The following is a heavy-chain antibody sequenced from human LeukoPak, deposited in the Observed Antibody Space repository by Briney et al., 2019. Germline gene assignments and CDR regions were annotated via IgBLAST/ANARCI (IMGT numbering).Heavy chain of an antibody. J-gene: IGHJ6*04. CDR1: GGSLNGYY. Sequence: SETLSLTCTVSGGSLNGYYWGWIRQPPGKGLECIGYIHSSEGTAHDASLKSRLTISLDTSKNQFSLTLSSVTAADTAVYYCARHVYGEGMVVWGKGTTVTVSS. D-gene: IGHD4-17*01. CDR2: IHSSEGT. V-gene: IGHV4-59*08. CDR3: ARHVYGEGMVV.